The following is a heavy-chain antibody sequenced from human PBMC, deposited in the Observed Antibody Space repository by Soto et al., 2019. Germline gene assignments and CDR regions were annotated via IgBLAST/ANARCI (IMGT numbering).Heavy chain of an antibody. D-gene: IGHD1-26*01. CDR3: ARDRSLGWDHPLDAFDI. CDR2: TYYRSKWYN. CDR1: GDSVSSNSAA. J-gene: IGHJ3*02. V-gene: IGHV6-1*01. Sequence: PSQTLSLTCAISGDSVSSNSAAWNWIRQSPSRGLEWLGRTYYRSKWYNDYAVSVKSRITINPDTSKNQFSLQLNSVTPEDTAVYYCARDRSLGWDHPLDAFDIWGQGTMVTVSS.